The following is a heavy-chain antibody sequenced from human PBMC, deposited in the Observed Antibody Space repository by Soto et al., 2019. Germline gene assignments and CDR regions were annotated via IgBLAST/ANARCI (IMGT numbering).Heavy chain of an antibody. V-gene: IGHV2-5*01. CDR2: ASWNGDR. J-gene: IGHJ6*02. CDR1: GFSLTTDGMG. D-gene: IGHD3-16*01. Sequence: QITLKESGPALVRPTQTLTLTCTFSGFSLTTDGMGVAWIRQPPGKALECLAVASWNGDRRYSPSLKNRLTIYKDTSNRPVVLTITNMDPVDTATYHCARIKGISYDWPADGMDVWGPGTTVTVSS. CDR3: ARIKGISYDWPADGMDV.